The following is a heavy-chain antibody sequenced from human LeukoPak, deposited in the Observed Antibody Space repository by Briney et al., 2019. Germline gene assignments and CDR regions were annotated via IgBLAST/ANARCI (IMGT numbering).Heavy chain of an antibody. CDR3: ARVLRYCSGGNCYSGGLGYMDV. CDR1: GFTFNDYG. CDR2: INWNGGST. V-gene: IGHV3-20*04. D-gene: IGHD2-15*01. Sequence: GGSLRLSCAASGFTFNDYGMSWVRQAPGKGLEWVSGINWNGGSTGYADSVKGRFIISRDNAKNSLYLQMNSLRAEDTAVYYCARVLRYCSGGNCYSGGLGYMDVWGKGTTVTISS. J-gene: IGHJ6*03.